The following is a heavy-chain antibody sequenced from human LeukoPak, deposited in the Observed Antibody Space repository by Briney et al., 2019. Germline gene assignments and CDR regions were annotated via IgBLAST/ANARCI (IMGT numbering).Heavy chain of an antibody. Sequence: GGSLRLSCAASGFTVSSNYMSWVRQAPGKGLEWVSAISGTGGSTYYADSVKGRFIISRDNANNSLYLQMSSLRAEDTAVYYCAREASNGIFKDFDYWGQGTLVTVSS. V-gene: IGHV3-11*04. D-gene: IGHD1-14*01. CDR2: ISGTGGST. J-gene: IGHJ4*02. CDR1: GFTVSSNY. CDR3: AREASNGIFKDFDY.